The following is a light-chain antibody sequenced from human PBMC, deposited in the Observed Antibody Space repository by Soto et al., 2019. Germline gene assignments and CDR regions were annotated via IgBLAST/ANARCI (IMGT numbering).Light chain of an antibody. CDR1: QSVSSSY. CDR2: GAY. CDR3: QQYGGSSWT. V-gene: IGKV3-20*01. Sequence: EIVMTQSPATLSVSPGERATLSCRASQSVSSSYLAWYQQKPGQAPRLLIYGAYRRATGIPDRFSGSGSGTDFSLTITRLEPEDFAVYYCQQYGGSSWTFGQGTKVDIK. J-gene: IGKJ1*01.